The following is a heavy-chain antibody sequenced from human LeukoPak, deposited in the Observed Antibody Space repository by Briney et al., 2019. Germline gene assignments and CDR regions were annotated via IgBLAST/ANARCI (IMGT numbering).Heavy chain of an antibody. V-gene: IGHV1-18*01. CDR3: ARVRLVGAINWFDP. CDR1: GYTFTSYG. D-gene: IGHD1-26*01. Sequence: ASVKVSCKAFGYTFTSYGISWVRQAPGQGLEWMGWISAYNGNTNYAQKLQGRVTMTTDTSTSTAYMELRSLRSDDTAVYYCARVRLVGAINWFDPWGQGTLVTVSS. CDR2: ISAYNGNT. J-gene: IGHJ5*02.